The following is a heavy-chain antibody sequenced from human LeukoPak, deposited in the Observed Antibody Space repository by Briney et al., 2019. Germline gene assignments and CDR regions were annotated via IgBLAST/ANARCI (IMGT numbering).Heavy chain of an antibody. Sequence: ASVKVSCKASGYTFTSYDINWVRQATGQGLEWMGWMNPNSGNTGYAQKFQGRVTMTRNTSISTAYMELSSLRSEDTAVYYCARGRYFDWFGNFDYWGQGALVTVSS. J-gene: IGHJ4*02. CDR3: ARGRYFDWFGNFDY. V-gene: IGHV1-8*01. CDR2: MNPNSGNT. D-gene: IGHD3-9*01. CDR1: GYTFTSYD.